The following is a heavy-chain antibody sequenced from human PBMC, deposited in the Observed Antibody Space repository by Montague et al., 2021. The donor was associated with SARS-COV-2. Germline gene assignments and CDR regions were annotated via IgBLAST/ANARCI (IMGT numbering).Heavy chain of an antibody. Sequence: SLRLSCAASGFTFDDYAMHWVRQAPGKGLEWVSCISWNSGSIGYADSVKGRFTISRDNAKNSLYLQMNSLRAEDTALYYCAKLPSRDGYFRDYWGRGTLVTVSS. CDR2: ISWNSGSI. V-gene: IGHV3-9*01. J-gene: IGHJ4*02. CDR1: GFTFDDYA. CDR3: AKLPSRDGYFRDY. D-gene: IGHD5-24*01.